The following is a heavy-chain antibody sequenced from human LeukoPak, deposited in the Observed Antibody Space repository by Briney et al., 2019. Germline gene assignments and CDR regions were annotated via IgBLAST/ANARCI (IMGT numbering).Heavy chain of an antibody. CDR3: AKVWDWGIGSY. D-gene: IGHD3/OR15-3a*01. CDR1: GFTFSSYA. Sequence: GGSLRLSCAASGFTFSSYAMSWVRQAPGKGLEWVSAISGSGGSTYYADSVKGRFTISRDNSKNTLYLQMNILRAEDTAVYYCAKVWDWGIGSYWGQGTLVTVSS. J-gene: IGHJ4*02. CDR2: ISGSGGST. V-gene: IGHV3-23*01.